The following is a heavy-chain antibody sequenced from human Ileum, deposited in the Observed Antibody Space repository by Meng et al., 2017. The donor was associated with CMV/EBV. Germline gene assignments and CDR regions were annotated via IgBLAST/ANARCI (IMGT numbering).Heavy chain of an antibody. Sequence: CAVSGDSVGSINWWSWVRQPPGKGLEWIGEIHHTGSTSYNPSLKSRVTLSVDKSKNQFSLKMSSVTAADTAVYYCARAGNHRVGDYWGQGTLVTVSS. CDR2: IHHTGST. J-gene: IGHJ4*02. CDR3: ARAGNHRVGDY. D-gene: IGHD1-14*01. CDR1: GDSVGSINW. V-gene: IGHV4-4*02.